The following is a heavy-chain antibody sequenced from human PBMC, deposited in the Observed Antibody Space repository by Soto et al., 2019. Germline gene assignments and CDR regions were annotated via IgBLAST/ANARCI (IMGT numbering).Heavy chain of an antibody. CDR3: ASPIAARPPNCYYYMDV. V-gene: IGHV3-11*01. J-gene: IGHJ6*03. D-gene: IGHD6-6*01. CDR1: GFTFSDYY. CDR2: ISSSGSTV. Sequence: GGSLRLSCAASGFTFSDYYMSWVRQAPGKGLEWVSYISSSGSTVYYADSVTGRVTISRDKAKNSLYLQMNSLRAEDTAGYYCASPIAARPPNCYYYMDVWGKGTTVTVSS.